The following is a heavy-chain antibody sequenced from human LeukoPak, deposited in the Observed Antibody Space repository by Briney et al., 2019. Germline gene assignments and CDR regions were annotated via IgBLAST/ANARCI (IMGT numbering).Heavy chain of an antibody. D-gene: IGHD2-2*02. J-gene: IGHJ3*02. V-gene: IGHV1-24*01. CDR1: GYTLTESS. CDR3: ATDRYCSSTSCYIGGDAFDI. Sequence: SVKVSCKVSGYTLTESSMHWVRQAPGKGLEWMGGFDPEDGETIYAQKFQGRVTMTEDTSTDTAYMELSSLRSEDTAVYYCATDRYCSSTSCYIGGDAFDIWGQGTMVTVSS. CDR2: FDPEDGET.